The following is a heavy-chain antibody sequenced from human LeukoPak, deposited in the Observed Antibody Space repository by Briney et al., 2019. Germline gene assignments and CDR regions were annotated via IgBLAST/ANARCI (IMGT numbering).Heavy chain of an antibody. CDR3: ATRGLEPMTFDY. D-gene: IGHD1-1*01. CDR2: ISYDGSNK. V-gene: IGHV3-30*04. J-gene: IGHJ4*02. CDR1: GFTFSSYA. Sequence: GGSLRLSCAASGFTFSSYAMHWVRQAPGKGLEWVAVISYDGSNKHYADSVKGRFTISRDNSKNTLYLQMNSLRSEDTAVYYCATRGLEPMTFDYWGQGTLVTVSS.